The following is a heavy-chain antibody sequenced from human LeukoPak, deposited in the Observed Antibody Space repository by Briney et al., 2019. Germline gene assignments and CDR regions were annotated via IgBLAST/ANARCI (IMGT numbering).Heavy chain of an antibody. D-gene: IGHD6-19*01. CDR2: GDYSGGT. J-gene: IGHJ4*02. CDR3: AGERGEEYSSGWYKTNFFYN. CDR1: GDSFTSVTDY. Sequence: SETLSLTCTVSGDSFTSVTDYWAWIRQPPGKGLEWIASGDYSGGTYYNPSLESRVAISADMSKNQISLQLTSVTGADTAVYYCAGERGEEYSSGWYKTNFFYNWGQGIRVTVSS. V-gene: IGHV4-39*07.